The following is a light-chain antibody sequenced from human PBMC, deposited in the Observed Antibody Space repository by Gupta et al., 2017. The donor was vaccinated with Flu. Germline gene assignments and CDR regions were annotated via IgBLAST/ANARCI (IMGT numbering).Light chain of an antibody. V-gene: IGLV1-51*02. Sequence: STSDIGNNYVAWYQQLPGTAPKLLIYEIRNRPSGVPDRFSGSKSGTSATLDITGLQTADEADYFCEAWANDLSLVLFGGGTKVTVL. J-gene: IGLJ3*02. CDR1: TSDIGNNY. CDR2: EIR. CDR3: EAWANDLSLVL.